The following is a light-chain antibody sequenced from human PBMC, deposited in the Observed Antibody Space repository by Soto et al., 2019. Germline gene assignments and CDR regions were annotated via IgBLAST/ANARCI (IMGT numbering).Light chain of an antibody. J-gene: IGKJ1*01. CDR1: QHITSIY. CDR3: QDASTLPWT. Sequence: ENVLTQSPGTLSLSPGERASLSCRASQHITSIYLAWYQQKPGRAPRLLVYGTSNRATGIPDCFSGSGSGTDFTLTISRLEPEDCAVYCCQDASTLPWTFGQGTKVDIK. CDR2: GTS. V-gene: IGKV3-20*01.